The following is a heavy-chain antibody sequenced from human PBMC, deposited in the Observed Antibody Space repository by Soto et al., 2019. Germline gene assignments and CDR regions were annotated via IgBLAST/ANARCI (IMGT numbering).Heavy chain of an antibody. CDR2: IYPGDSDT. V-gene: IGHV5-51*01. Sequence: GESLKISCNGSGYSFTSYWICWVRQMPWKGLEWMGIIYPGDSDTRYSPSFQGQVTISADKSISTAYLQWSSLKASDTAMYYCARLKNYYDSSGYFLVHNWFDPWGQGTLVTVSS. CDR3: ARLKNYYDSSGYFLVHNWFDP. D-gene: IGHD3-22*01. J-gene: IGHJ5*02. CDR1: GYSFTSYW.